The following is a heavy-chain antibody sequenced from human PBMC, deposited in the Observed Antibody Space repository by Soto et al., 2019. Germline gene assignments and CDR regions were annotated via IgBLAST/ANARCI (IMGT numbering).Heavy chain of an antibody. D-gene: IGHD1-1*01. Sequence: QVQLVQSGAEVVKPGSSVKVSCKASGDTFDTFAISWVRQAPGQGLEWMGGIIPIFRTPDYGQKFQGRVTXTXDXSTSTASMELSSLRSEDTAVYYCASDKDPDQLGGNYYYTLDVWGQGTTVTVSS. CDR3: ASDKDPDQLGGNYYYTLDV. CDR1: GDTFDTFA. V-gene: IGHV1-69*05. CDR2: IIPIFRTP. J-gene: IGHJ6*02.